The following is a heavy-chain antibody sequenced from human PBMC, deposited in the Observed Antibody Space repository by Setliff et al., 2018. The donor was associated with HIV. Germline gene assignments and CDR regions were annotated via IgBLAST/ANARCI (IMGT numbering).Heavy chain of an antibody. J-gene: IGHJ4*02. CDR2: INPSDGSA. D-gene: IGHD4-17*01. CDR1: GHTFTSCF. V-gene: IGHV1-46*01. Sequence: ASVKVSCKASGHTFTSCFLHWVRQAPGQGLEYMGIINPSDGSADYAAPVKGRFTISRHDSRETVYLQMNSLKSEDTAVYYCADYGPLGVIWGQGTSVTVSS. CDR3: ADYGPLGVI.